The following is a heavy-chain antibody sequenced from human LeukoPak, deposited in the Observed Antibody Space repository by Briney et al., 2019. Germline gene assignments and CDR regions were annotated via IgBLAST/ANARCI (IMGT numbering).Heavy chain of an antibody. CDR3: AVGPLYSSSWPVDY. CDR1: GYTFTSYD. Sequence: ASVKVSCKASGYTFTSYDINWVRQAPGQGLEWMGWMNPNSGNTGYAQKFQGRVTMTRNTSISTAYMELSSLRSEDTAVYYCAVGPLYSSSWPVDYWGQGTLVTVSS. CDR2: MNPNSGNT. V-gene: IGHV1-8*01. D-gene: IGHD6-13*01. J-gene: IGHJ4*02.